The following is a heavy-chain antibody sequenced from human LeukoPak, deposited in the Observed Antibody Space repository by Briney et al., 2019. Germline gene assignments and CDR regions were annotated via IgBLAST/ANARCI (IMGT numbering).Heavy chain of an antibody. V-gene: IGHV3-30*04. CDR2: ISVDGRSE. J-gene: IGHJ6*03. CDR3: ARRVVPAARGYYMDV. D-gene: IGHD2-2*01. CDR1: ASTFGTYV. Sequence: PGGSLRLSCAASASTFGTYVMHWVRQAPGRGLEWVAGISVDGRSEHYPDSVRGRFTISRDNSKNTLYLQMNSLRAEDTAVYYCARRVVPAARGYYMDVWGKGTTVTVSS.